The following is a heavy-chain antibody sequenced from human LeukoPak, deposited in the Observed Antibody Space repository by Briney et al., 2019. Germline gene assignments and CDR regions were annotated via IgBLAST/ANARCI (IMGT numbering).Heavy chain of an antibody. CDR3: ARKIRGYCGGDCYSV. CDR1: SRSISSGSYY. J-gene: IGHJ4*02. V-gene: IGHV4-61*02. D-gene: IGHD2-21*02. Sequence: SETLSLTCTVSSRSISSGSYYWSWIRQPAGKGLEWIGRIYTSGSNHYNHSLKSRVTISVDTTKHQYSLKLSSVTAAGTAVYYCARKIRGYCGGDCYSVWGQGTLVTVSS. CDR2: IYTSGSN.